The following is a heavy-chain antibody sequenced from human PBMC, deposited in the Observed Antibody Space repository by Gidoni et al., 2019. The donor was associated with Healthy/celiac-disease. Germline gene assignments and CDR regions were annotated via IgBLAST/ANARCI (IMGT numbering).Heavy chain of an antibody. CDR1: GFTFSNAW. D-gene: IGHD3-22*01. J-gene: IGHJ5*02. CDR3: TTDPITMIVVVNNWFDP. Sequence: EVQLVESGGGLVKPGGSLRLSCAASGFTFSNAWLSWVRQAPGKGLEWVGRIKSKTDGGTTDYAAPVKGRFTISRDDSKNTLYLQMNSLKTEDTAVYYCTTDPITMIVVVNNWFDPWGQGTLVTVSS. CDR2: IKSKTDGGTT. V-gene: IGHV3-15*01.